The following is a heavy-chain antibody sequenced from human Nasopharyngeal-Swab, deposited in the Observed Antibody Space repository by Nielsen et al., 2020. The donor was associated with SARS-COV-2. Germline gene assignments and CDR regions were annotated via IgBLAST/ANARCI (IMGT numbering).Heavy chain of an antibody. V-gene: IGHV2-70*01. CDR2: IDWDDDK. Sequence: SGPTLVKPTQTLTLTCTFSGFSLSTSGMCVSWIRQPPGKALEWLALIDWDDDKYYSTSLKTRLTISKDTSKNQVVLTMTNMDPVDTATYYCARNSQGGGSNLPFDYWGQGTLVTVSS. D-gene: IGHD2-15*01. CDR3: ARNSQGGGSNLPFDY. CDR1: GFSLSTSGMC. J-gene: IGHJ4*02.